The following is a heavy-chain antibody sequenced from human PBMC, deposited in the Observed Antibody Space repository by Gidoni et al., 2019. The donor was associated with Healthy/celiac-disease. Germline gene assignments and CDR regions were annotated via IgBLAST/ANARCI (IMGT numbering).Heavy chain of an antibody. V-gene: IGHV3-30*18. D-gene: IGHD2-2*01. CDR2: ISYDGNNE. CDR1: RFTFSSYG. CDR3: AKDRSTTSPYWYFDL. J-gene: IGHJ2*01. Sequence: QVQLVESGGGVVQPGRSLRLSCAAARFTFSSYGMHWVRQAPGKGLEWVAVISYDGNNEYYADSLKGRFTISRDNSKNTLYLRMNSLGAEDTAVYFCAKDRSTTSPYWYFDLWGRGTLVTVSS.